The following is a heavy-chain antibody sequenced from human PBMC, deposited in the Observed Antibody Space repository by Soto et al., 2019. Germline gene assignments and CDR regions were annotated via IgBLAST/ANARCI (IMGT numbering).Heavy chain of an antibody. CDR3: ARRRFLDRPLDF. CDR1: GFTFSTYG. J-gene: IGHJ4*02. CDR2: ISYDGSKQ. V-gene: IGHV3-30*03. Sequence: QVHLVESGGGVVQPGRSLRLSCSVSGFTFSTYGMHWVRQAPGKGLAWVAFISYDGSKQYYEDSVRGRFTISRANSNKTLYLQMNNMTREDTAVYFCARRRFLDRPLDFWGQGTLVTVSS. D-gene: IGHD3-3*01.